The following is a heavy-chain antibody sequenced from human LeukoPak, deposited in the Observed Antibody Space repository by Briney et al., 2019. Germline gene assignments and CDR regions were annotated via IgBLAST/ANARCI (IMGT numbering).Heavy chain of an antibody. CDR1: GFTFSSYA. CDR2: ISGSGGST. V-gene: IGHV3-23*01. J-gene: IGHJ6*02. CDR3: AKGPWSYFYTMDV. D-gene: IGHD2-8*02. Sequence: GGSLRLSCAASGFTFSSYAMSWVRQAPGKGLEWVSGISGSGGSTYYADSVKGRFTISRDNSKNTLYLQMNSLRAEDTAVYYCAKGPWSYFYTMDVWGQGTAVTVSS.